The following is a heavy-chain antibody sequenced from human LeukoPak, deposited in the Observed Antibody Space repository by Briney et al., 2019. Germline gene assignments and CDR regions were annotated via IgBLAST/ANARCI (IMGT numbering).Heavy chain of an antibody. D-gene: IGHD4-11*01. CDR3: ARQGGDYRFDY. Sequence: PSETLSLTCTVSGGSISSYYWSWIRQPPGKGLEWIGYIYYSGSTNYNPSLKSRVTISVDTSKNQFSLKLSSVIAADTAVYYCARQGGDYRFDYWGQGTLVTVSS. J-gene: IGHJ4*02. CDR1: GGSISSYY. V-gene: IGHV4-59*01. CDR2: IYYSGST.